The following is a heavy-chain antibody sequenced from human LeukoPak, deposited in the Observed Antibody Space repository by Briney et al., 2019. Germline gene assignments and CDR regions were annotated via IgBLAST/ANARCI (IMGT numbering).Heavy chain of an antibody. D-gene: IGHD3-9*01. J-gene: IGHJ4*02. Sequence: GGSLRLSCSASGFTFTTYSMSWIRQPPGKGLEWVSAISGSGGSTYYADSVKGRFTISRDNSKNTLYLQMNSLRAEDTAVYYCAKNYDILTGYENWGQGTLVTVSS. V-gene: IGHV3-23*01. CDR3: AKNYDILTGYEN. CDR2: ISGSGGST. CDR1: GFTFTTYS.